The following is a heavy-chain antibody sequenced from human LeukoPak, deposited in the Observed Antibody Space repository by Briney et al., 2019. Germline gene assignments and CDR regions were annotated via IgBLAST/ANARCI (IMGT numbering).Heavy chain of an antibody. CDR2: IIPIFGTA. V-gene: IGHV1-69*13. Sequence: SVKVSCKASGGTFSSYAISWVRQAPGQGLEWMRGIIPIFGTANYAQKFQGRVTITADESTSTAYMELRSLRSDDTAVYYCARDRLEVWELNDYWGQGTLVTVSS. D-gene: IGHD1-26*01. CDR1: GGTFSSYA. CDR3: ARDRLEVWELNDY. J-gene: IGHJ4*02.